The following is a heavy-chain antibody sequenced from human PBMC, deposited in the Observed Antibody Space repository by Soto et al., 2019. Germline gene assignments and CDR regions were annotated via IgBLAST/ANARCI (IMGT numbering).Heavy chain of an antibody. Sequence: SVKVSCKASGGTFSSYTISWVRQAPGQGLEWMGRIIPILGIANYAQKFQGRVTITADKSTSTAYMELSSLRSEDTAVYYCARDLDPVGGGGYYYYYYGMDVWGQGTTVTVSS. CDR3: ARDLDPVGGGGYYYYYYGMDV. D-gene: IGHD3-16*01. V-gene: IGHV1-69*04. J-gene: IGHJ6*02. CDR2: IIPILGIA. CDR1: GGTFSSYT.